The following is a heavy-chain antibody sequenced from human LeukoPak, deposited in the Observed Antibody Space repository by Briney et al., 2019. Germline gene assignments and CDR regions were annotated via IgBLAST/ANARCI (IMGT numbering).Heavy chain of an antibody. V-gene: IGHV4-34*01. CDR2: INHSGST. D-gene: IGHD4-17*01. J-gene: IGHJ4*02. CDR1: GGSFSGYY. Sequence: SSETLSLTCAVYGGSFSGYYWSWIRQPPGKGLEWIGEINHSGSTNYNPSLKSRVTISVDTSKNQFSLKLSSVTAADTAVYYCARPWAYYGDYGNWGQGTLVTVSS. CDR3: ARPWAYYGDYGN.